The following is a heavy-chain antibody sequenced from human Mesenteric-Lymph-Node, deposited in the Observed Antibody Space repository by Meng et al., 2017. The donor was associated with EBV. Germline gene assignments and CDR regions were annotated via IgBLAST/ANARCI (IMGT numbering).Heavy chain of an antibody. CDR3: ARCYYYDSSGNFDY. V-gene: IGHV4-4*02. CDR2: IYHSGST. J-gene: IGHJ4*02. CDR1: CGSISSSNW. D-gene: IGHD3-22*01. Sequence: GQMTDARPGLVKPSVTLSLTCAGACGSISSSNWWSWVRQPPGKGLEWIGEIYHSGSTNYNPSLKSRVTISVDKSKNQFSLKLSSVTAADTAVYYCARCYYYDSSGNFDYWGQGTLVTVSS.